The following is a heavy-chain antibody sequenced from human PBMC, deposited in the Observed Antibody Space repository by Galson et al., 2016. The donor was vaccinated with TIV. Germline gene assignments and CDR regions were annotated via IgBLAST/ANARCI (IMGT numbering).Heavy chain of an antibody. V-gene: IGHV3-15*01. CDR3: TTPPYFGGDCWYYYYDAEDV. Sequence: LTLSCAASGFIFSNAWMSWVRQAPGKGLEWVGRIKSNSDGGTTDYAAPVKGRFIISRDNSTSTLSLEMNGLKTEDTAVYYCTTPPYFGGDCWYYYYDAEDVWGQGTTVAVS. D-gene: IGHD2-21*02. CDR1: GFIFSNAW. CDR2: IKSNSDGGTT. J-gene: IGHJ6*02.